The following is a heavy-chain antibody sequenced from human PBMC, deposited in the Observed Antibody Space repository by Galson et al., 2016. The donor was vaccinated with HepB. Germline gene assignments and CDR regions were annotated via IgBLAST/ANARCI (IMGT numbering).Heavy chain of an antibody. CDR1: GFTFSDYY. CDR3: ARFYDIVYYNYGMDV. J-gene: IGHJ6*02. V-gene: IGHV3-11*06. CDR2: ISSTSTYT. Sequence: SLRLSCAASGFTFSDYYMTWIRQAPGKGLEWVAHISSTSTYTNYAASVKGRFTISRDNAKNSLYLHMNSLRAAATAGYYCARFYDIVYYNYGMDVWGQGTTVTVSS. D-gene: IGHD3-9*01.